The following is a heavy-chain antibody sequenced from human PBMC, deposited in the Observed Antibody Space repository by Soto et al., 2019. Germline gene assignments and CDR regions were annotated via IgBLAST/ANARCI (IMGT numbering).Heavy chain of an antibody. CDR2: IYPGDSDT. V-gene: IGHV5-51*01. Sequence: GESLKISCKGSGYSFTNYWIGWVRQMPGKGLEWMGVIYPGDSDTRYSPSFQGQVTTSADKSISTAYLQWGSLKASDTAMYYCARAYTVELPAALSYSGSYGGYSDYRGKGTLVTVSS. J-gene: IGHJ4*02. D-gene: IGHD1-26*01. CDR3: ARAYTVELPAALSYSGSYGGYSDY. CDR1: GYSFTNYW.